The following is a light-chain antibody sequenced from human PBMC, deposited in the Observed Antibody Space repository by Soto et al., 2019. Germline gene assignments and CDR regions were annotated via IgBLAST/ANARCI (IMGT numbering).Light chain of an antibody. V-gene: IGLV7-43*01. CDR3: QLYYGATRV. J-gene: IGLJ3*02. CDR1: TGAVTSTHY. CDR2: STS. Sequence: QAVVTQEPSLTVSLGGTVTLTCSSSTGAVTSTHYANWFQQKPGQPPRSLIYSTSNKYSWTPARFSGSLLGGSAALTLSDVQPEDEAYYYCQLYYGATRVFGGGTKLTVL.